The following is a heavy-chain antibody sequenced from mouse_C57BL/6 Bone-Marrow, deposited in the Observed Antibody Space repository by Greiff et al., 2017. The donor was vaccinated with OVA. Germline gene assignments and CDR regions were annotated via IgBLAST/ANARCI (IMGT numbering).Heavy chain of an antibody. D-gene: IGHD2-3*01. J-gene: IGHJ4*01. CDR1: GFTFTDYY. V-gene: IGHV7-3*01. CDR3: ARYGDGYYYDY. Sequence: EVQGVESGGGLVQPGGSLSLSCAASGFTFTDYYMSWVRQPPGKALEWLGFIRNKANGYTTEYSASVKGRFTISRDNSQSILYLQMNALRAEDSATYYCARYGDGYYYDYWGQGASVTVSS. CDR2: IRNKANGYTT.